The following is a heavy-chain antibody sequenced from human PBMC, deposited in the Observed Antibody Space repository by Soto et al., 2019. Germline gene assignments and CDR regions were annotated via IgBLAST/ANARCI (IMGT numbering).Heavy chain of an antibody. J-gene: IGHJ6*03. CDR3: AKGGITARDYYYYYMDV. V-gene: IGHV3-30*18. D-gene: IGHD6-6*01. CDR2: ISYDGSNK. CDR1: GFTFSTYG. Sequence: GGSLRLSCAASGFTFSTYGMHWVRQAPGKGLEWVAVISYDGSNKYYADSVKGRFTISRDNSKNTLYLQMNSLRVEDMAVYYCAKGGITARDYYYYYMDVWGKGTTVTVSS.